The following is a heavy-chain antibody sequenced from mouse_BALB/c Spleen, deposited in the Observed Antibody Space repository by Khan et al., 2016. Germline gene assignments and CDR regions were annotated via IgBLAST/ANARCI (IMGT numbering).Heavy chain of an antibody. J-gene: IGHJ3*01. CDR2: INTYTGEP. CDR1: GYTFTNYG. D-gene: IGHD1-1*01. V-gene: IGHV9-3-1*01. CDR3: ARPDYGSSRGFAY. Sequence: HIQLVQSGPELKKPGETVRISCKASGYTFTNYGMNWVKQAPGKGLKWMGWINTYTGEPTYADDFKGRFAFSLETSASTAYLQINNLKNEDTATYFCARPDYGSSRGFAYWGQGTLVTVSA.